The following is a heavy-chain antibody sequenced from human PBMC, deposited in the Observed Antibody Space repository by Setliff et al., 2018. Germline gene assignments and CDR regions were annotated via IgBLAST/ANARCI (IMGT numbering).Heavy chain of an antibody. D-gene: IGHD2-21*01. CDR1: GFIFGDYA. V-gene: IGHV3-49*04. Sequence: PGGSLRLSCTTSGFIFGDYAMSWVRQAPGKGLEWVGFIRSKVYGGTTVYAASVKGRFSISRDNSKNSLYLQMNSLKTEDTAVYYCLGSLRKINSFDIWGQGTMVTVSS. CDR3: LGSLRKINSFDI. J-gene: IGHJ3*02. CDR2: IRSKVYGGTT.